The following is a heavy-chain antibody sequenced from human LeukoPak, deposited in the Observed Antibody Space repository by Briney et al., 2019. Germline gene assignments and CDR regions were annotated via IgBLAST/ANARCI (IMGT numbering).Heavy chain of an antibody. J-gene: IGHJ4*02. CDR3: ARVGVYYYDSSGYYW. CDR1: GYTFTSYG. CDR2: ISAYNGNT. V-gene: IGHV1-18*01. Sequence: GASVKVSCKASGYTFTSYGISWVRQAPGQGLEWMGRISAYNGNTNYAQKLQGRVTMTTDTSTSTAYMELRSLRSDDTAVYYCARVGVYYYDSSGYYWWGRGTLITVSS. D-gene: IGHD3-22*01.